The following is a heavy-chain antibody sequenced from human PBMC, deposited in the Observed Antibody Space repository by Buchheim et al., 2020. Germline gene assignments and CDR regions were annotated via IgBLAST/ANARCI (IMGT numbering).Heavy chain of an antibody. J-gene: IGHJ6*02. CDR3: TTDLGPVPTIDGRDHFYYGIDV. CDR2: IKTETDGGTV. D-gene: IGHD5-12*01. V-gene: IGHV3-15*01. Sequence: EVQLVESGGGLVKPGGSLRLSCSASGFTFRNAWMTWVRQAPGKGLEWVGLIKTETDGGTVECAAPVKGRFSISRDDSKNTVYLEMNSLKTEDTGVYYCTTDLGPVPTIDGRDHFYYGIDVWGQGTT. CDR1: GFTFRNAW.